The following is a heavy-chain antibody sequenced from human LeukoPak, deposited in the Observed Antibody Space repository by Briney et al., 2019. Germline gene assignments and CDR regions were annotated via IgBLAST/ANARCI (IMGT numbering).Heavy chain of an antibody. CDR3: MSYAGRSDDY. CDR2: ISSSGSTI. D-gene: IGHD3-16*01. V-gene: IGHV3-48*03. CDR1: GFTFSSYE. J-gene: IGHJ4*02. Sequence: GGSLRLSCAASGFTFSSYEMNWVRQAPGKGLEWVSYISSSGSTIYYADSVKGRFTISRDNAKNSLYLQMNSLRAEDTAVYYCMSYAGRSDDYWGQGTLVTVSS.